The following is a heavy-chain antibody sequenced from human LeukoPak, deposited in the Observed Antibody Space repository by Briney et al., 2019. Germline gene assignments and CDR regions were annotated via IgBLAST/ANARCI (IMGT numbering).Heavy chain of an antibody. CDR3: ARSYGSGNYFDY. CDR1: GGSINNWY. Sequence: TSETLSLTCTVSGGSINNWYWSWIRQPPGKGREWMGYIYYSGSTNYNPSLKSRVPVSVDTSKNPSSLKLSSVTGADTAVYYCARSYGSGNYFDYWGQGTLVTVSS. D-gene: IGHD3-10*01. V-gene: IGHV4-59*08. CDR2: IYYSGST. J-gene: IGHJ4*02.